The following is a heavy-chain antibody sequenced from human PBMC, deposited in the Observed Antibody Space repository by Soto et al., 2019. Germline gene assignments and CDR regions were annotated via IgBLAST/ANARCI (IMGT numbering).Heavy chain of an antibody. CDR1: GFTFSSYA. CDR2: ISYDGSNK. CDR3: ARDRNQNVCGYYYYGMDV. V-gene: IGHV3-30-3*01. Sequence: GGSLRLSCAASGFTFSSYAMHWVRQAPGKGLEWVAVISYDGSNKYYADSVKGRFTISRDNSKNTLYLQMNSLRAEDTAVYYCARDRNQNVCGYYYYGMDVWGQGTTVTVSS. D-gene: IGHD3-16*01. J-gene: IGHJ6*02.